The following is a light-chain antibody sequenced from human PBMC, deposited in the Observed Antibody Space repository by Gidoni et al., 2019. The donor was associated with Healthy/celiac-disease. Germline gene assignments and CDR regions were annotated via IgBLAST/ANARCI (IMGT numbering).Light chain of an antibody. CDR2: DAS. V-gene: IGKV3-11*01. Sequence: EIVLTQSPATLSLSPGERATLSCRASQSVSSYLSWYQLKPGQAPRLLIYDASTLATGIPARFSGSGSGTDFTLTISSLEPEDFAVYYCQQRSNWPPGRTFGQGTKVEIK. J-gene: IGKJ1*01. CDR1: QSVSSY. CDR3: QQRSNWPPGRT.